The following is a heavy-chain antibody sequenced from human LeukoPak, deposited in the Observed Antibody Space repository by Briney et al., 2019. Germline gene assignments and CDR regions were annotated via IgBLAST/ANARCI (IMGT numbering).Heavy chain of an antibody. V-gene: IGHV4-4*07. D-gene: IGHD6-13*01. CDR2: IYTSGST. CDR1: GGSISSYY. CDR3: ARDEGGSSWNPGAFDI. Sequence: SETLSLTCTVSGGSISSYYWSWIRQPAGKGLEWIGCIYTSGSTNYNPSLKSRVTMSVDTSKNQFSLKLSSVTAADTAVYYCARDEGGSSWNPGAFDIWGQGTMVTVSS. J-gene: IGHJ3*02.